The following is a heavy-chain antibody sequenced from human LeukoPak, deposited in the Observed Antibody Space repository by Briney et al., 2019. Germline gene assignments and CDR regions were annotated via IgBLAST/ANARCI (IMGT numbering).Heavy chain of an antibody. CDR2: ISSNGGST. J-gene: IGHJ4*02. V-gene: IGHV3-64*01. D-gene: IGHD6-19*01. CDR3: ARARAVAGTGAFDY. CDR1: GFTFSSYA. Sequence: GGSLRLSCAASGFTFSSYAMHWVRQAPGKGLEYVSAISSNGGSTYYANSVKGRFTISRDNSKNTLFLQMGSLRAEDMAVYYCARARAVAGTGAFDYWGQGTLVTVSS.